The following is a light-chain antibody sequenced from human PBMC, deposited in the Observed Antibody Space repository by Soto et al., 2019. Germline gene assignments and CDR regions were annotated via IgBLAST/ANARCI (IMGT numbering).Light chain of an antibody. CDR3: QQYASYWT. Sequence: DIQMTQSPSTLSASVGDRVTITCRASQSISSWLAWYQQKPGKAPKLLIYDASSLESGVPSRFSGSGSGTEFTLTISSLQPDDFATYYCQQYASYWTFGQGNKVEIK. J-gene: IGKJ1*01. CDR2: DAS. CDR1: QSISSW. V-gene: IGKV1-5*01.